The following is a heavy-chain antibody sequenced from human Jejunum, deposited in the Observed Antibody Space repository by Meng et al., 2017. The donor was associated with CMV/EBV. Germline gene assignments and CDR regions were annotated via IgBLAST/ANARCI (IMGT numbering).Heavy chain of an antibody. CDR1: GGSISNDDHY. J-gene: IGHJ4*02. CDR2: IHYSGSN. CDR3: AKERRDSYNRIDY. Sequence: QVVPQESGPALVTPSPPLSFTCTVSGGSISNDDHYWSWFRQSPVKGLEWIAYIHYSGSNLYNPSLKSRVIISIDTSKNQFSLSVNSVTAADTAVYYCAKERRDSYNRIDYWGQGILVTVSS. D-gene: IGHD5-24*01. V-gene: IGHV4-30-4*08.